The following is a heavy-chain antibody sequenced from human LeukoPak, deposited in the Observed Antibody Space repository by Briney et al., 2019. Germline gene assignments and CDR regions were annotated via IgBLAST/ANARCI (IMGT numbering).Heavy chain of an antibody. J-gene: IGHJ2*01. CDR1: GASINSYF. CDR3: ARGSWYFDI. CDR2: IFDSGKT. Sequence: PSETLSLTCTVSGASINSYFWGWVRQPPGKGLEWVGTIFDSGKTNYNPSLKSRVTISVDTSNNQFSLKLASMTAADTAVYFCARGSWYFDIWGRGTLVTVSS. V-gene: IGHV4-59*01. D-gene: IGHD6-19*01.